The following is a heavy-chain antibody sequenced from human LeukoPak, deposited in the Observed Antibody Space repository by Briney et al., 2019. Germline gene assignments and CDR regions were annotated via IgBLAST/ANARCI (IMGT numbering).Heavy chain of an antibody. CDR3: AKDGVYSNYARECYYYMHV. D-gene: IGHD4-11*01. CDR2: IRYDGSNK. J-gene: IGHJ6*03. V-gene: IGHV3-30*02. Sequence: GGSLRLSCATSGFTFSGSAMPWVRQAPGKGLEWVAFIRYDGSNKYYADSVKGQFTISRDNSKNTLYLQMNSLRAEDTAVYYCAKDGVYSNYARECYYYMHVWGKGTTVTVSS. CDR1: GFTFSGSA.